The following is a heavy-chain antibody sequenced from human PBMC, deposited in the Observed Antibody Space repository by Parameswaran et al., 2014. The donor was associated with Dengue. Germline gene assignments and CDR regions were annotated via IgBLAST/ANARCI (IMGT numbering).Heavy chain of an antibody. D-gene: IGHD4-17*01. J-gene: IGHJ6*02. Sequence: WIRQPPGKGLEWIGSIYHSGSTYYNPSLKSRVTISVDTSKNQFSLKLSSVTAADTAVYYCARDGTSYGDYGVGKYYHYGMDVWGQGTTVTVSS. V-gene: IGHV4-38-2*02. CDR2: IYHSGST. CDR3: ARDGTSYGDYGVGKYYHYGMDV.